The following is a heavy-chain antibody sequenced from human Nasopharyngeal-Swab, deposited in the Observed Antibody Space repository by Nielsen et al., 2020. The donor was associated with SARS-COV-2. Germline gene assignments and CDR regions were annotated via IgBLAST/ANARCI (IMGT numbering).Heavy chain of an antibody. Sequence: GESLKISCAGYGFTFSNYAMSWVRQAPGKGLEWVSAITHSGGNTYYADSVRGRFTISRHSSNNTLSLQMNSLRAEDTAVYFCARGGIYSPVLDYWGQGALVTVSS. CDR1: GFTFSNYA. V-gene: IGHV3-23*01. CDR3: ARGGIYSPVLDY. J-gene: IGHJ4*02. D-gene: IGHD4-11*01. CDR2: ITHSGGNT.